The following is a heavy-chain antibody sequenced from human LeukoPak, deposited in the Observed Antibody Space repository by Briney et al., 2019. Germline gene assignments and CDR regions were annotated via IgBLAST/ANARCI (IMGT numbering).Heavy chain of an antibody. V-gene: IGHV4-59*01. CDR2: IYYSGST. CDR1: GGSFSGYY. CDR3: ARETSQKGAHYMDV. D-gene: IGHD3-16*01. J-gene: IGHJ6*03. Sequence: SETLSLTCAVYGGSFSGYYWSWIRQPPGKGLEWIGYIYYSGSTNYNPSLKSRVTISVDTSKNQFSLKLSSVTAADTAVHYCARETSQKGAHYMDVWGKGTTVTISS.